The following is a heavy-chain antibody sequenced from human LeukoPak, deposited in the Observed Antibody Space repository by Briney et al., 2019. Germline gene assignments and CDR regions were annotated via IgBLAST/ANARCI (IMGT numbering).Heavy chain of an antibody. Sequence: GGSLRLSCATSGFTVTNNWMSWVRQAPGKGPERVATVNEDGTEKYYVDSVKGRFTISRDNGKRSLYVQMNSLRVEDTAVYYCARGVGWFDPWGQGTLVTVSS. CDR1: GFTVTNNW. J-gene: IGHJ5*02. D-gene: IGHD2-2*01. CDR2: VNEDGTEK. CDR3: ARGVGWFDP. V-gene: IGHV3-7*01.